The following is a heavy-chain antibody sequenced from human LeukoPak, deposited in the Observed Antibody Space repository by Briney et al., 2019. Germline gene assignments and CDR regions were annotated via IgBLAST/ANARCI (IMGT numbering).Heavy chain of an antibody. CDR2: IYYSGST. CDR1: GGSISSSSYY. Sequence: SETLSLTCTVSGGSISSSSYYWGWIRQPPGKGLEWIGSIYYSGSTYYNPSLKSRVTISVDTSKNQFSLKLSSVTAADTAVYYCASQEWFGELPGDHWGQGTLVTVSS. J-gene: IGHJ4*02. CDR3: ASQEWFGELPGDH. V-gene: IGHV4-39*01. D-gene: IGHD3-10*01.